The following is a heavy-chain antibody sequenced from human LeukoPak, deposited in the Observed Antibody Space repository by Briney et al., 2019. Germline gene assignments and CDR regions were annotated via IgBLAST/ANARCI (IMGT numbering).Heavy chain of an antibody. Sequence: ASVKVSCKASGYTFTSYAMHWVRQAPGQRLEWMGWINAGNGNTKYSQKFQGRVTITRDTSASTAYMELSSLRSEDTAVYYCARDIANTYYYGSGSYNYWGQGTLVTVSS. D-gene: IGHD3-10*01. CDR1: GYTFTSYA. J-gene: IGHJ4*02. V-gene: IGHV1-3*01. CDR2: INAGNGNT. CDR3: ARDIANTYYYGSGSYNY.